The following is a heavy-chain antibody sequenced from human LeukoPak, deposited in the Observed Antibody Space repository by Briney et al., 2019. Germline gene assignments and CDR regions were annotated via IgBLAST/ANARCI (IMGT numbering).Heavy chain of an antibody. J-gene: IGHJ6*02. CDR2: MNPNSGNT. Sequence: ASVTVSCKASGYTFTSYDINWVRQATGQGLEWMGWMNPNSGNTGYAQKFQGRVTMTRNTSISTAYMELSRLRSEDTAVYYCARGGYSSSWYSSSWYEYYYGMDVWGQGTTVTVSS. CDR3: ARGGYSSSWYSSSWYEYYYGMDV. D-gene: IGHD6-13*01. V-gene: IGHV1-8*01. CDR1: GYTFTSYD.